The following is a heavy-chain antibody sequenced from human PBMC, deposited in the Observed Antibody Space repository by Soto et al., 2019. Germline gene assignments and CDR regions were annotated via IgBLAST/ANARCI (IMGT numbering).Heavy chain of an antibody. J-gene: IGHJ4*02. V-gene: IGHV3-74*03. CDR3: VRGGSANSYGPFDS. CDR1: GFTFSSYW. CDR2: IKSDASTI. Sequence: EVQLVESGGGLVQPGGSLRLSCAASGFTFSSYWMHWVRQVPGKGLVWVSRIKSDASTIMYADSVKGRFTISRDNAKNTLYLQVNSLSPEDTAVYYCVRGGSANSYGPFDSWGQGTLVTVSS. D-gene: IGHD1-26*01.